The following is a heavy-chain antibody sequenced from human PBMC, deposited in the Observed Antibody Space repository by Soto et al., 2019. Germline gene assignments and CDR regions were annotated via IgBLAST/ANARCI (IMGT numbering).Heavy chain of an antibody. CDR3: ARMATSGTLNWFDP. D-gene: IGHD1-26*01. CDR2: MNPNSANT. Sequence: QAQLVQSGAEVKEPGASVKVSCKASGYTFTNYDISWVRQATEQGLEWMGWMNPNSANTGYAQKFQGRVSMTRDTSINTAYMELSSLRSEDTAIYYCARMATSGTLNWFDPWGQGTLVTVSS. CDR1: GYTFTNYD. J-gene: IGHJ5*02. V-gene: IGHV1-8*01.